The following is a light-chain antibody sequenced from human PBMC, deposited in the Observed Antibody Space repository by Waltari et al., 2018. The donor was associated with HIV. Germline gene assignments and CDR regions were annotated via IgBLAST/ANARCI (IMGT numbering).Light chain of an antibody. CDR3: ASHAGSKDV. CDR1: SSDVGAYNY. Sequence: QSALTQPPSASGSPGQSVTISCTGTSSDVGAYNYVSWFQQHPGKAPKLMIYDVTKRPSGAPVRFSGSKSGHTASLTVSGLQAEDEADYYCASHAGSKDVFGGGTRLTVL. J-gene: IGLJ2*01. V-gene: IGLV2-8*01. CDR2: DVT.